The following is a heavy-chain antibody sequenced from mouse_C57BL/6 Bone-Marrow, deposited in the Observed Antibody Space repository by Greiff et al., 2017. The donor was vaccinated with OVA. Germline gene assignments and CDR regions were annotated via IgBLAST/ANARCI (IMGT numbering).Heavy chain of an antibody. D-gene: IGHD1-1*01. Sequence: VQLKESGTVLARPGASVKMSCKTSGYTFTSYWMHWVKQRPGQGLEWIGAIYPGNSDTSYNQKFKGKATLTVNKSSSTAYMELRSLTSEDSAVYYCARGILRWGWFAYWGQGTLVTVSA. J-gene: IGHJ3*01. V-gene: IGHV1-5*01. CDR3: ARGILRWGWFAY. CDR1: GYTFTSYW. CDR2: IYPGNSDT.